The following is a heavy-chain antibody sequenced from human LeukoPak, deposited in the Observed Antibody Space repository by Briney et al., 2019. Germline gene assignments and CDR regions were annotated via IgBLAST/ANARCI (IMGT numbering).Heavy chain of an antibody. V-gene: IGHV1-2*02. D-gene: IGHD1-26*01. Sequence: GASVKLSCKASGYTFSGSYMHWVRQAPGQGLEWMGWINPTSGVTKYAEKFQGRVTMTRDTSINTAYMEMSGPRSDDTAVYYCARDMYSGTYGHWGQGTLVTVSS. J-gene: IGHJ4*02. CDR2: INPTSGVT. CDR1: GYTFSGSY. CDR3: ARDMYSGTYGH.